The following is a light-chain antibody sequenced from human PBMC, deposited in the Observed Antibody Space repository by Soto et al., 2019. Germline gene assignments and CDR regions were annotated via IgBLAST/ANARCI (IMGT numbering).Light chain of an antibody. CDR2: GST. J-gene: IGLJ1*01. V-gene: IGLV1-40*01. CDR3: QSYDSSLSGYV. CDR1: GSNIGAPYY. Sequence: QSVLTQPPSLSGAPGQRVTISCTGSGSNIGAPYYVHWSQHLPGTAPKLLIYGSTNRPSGVPGRFSGSKSGTSVSLAITGLPAEEEADYYCQSYDSSLSGYVFGAGTKVTVL.